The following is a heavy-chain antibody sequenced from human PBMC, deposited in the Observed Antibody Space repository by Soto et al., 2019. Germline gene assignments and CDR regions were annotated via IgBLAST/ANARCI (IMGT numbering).Heavy chain of an antibody. CDR3: AAGFPPDF. V-gene: IGHV3-7*01. CDR2: IEGDGSER. J-gene: IGHJ4*02. D-gene: IGHD3-3*01. CDR1: RFSIGSYW. Sequence: EVLLVESGGGLVQPGGSLTLSCAASRFSIGSYWMNWVRQAPGKGLEWVANIEGDGSERYYVDSVEGRFTISRDNTKNSLDLQMNSLRVEDTAVYYCAAGFPPDFWGRGTLVTVSS.